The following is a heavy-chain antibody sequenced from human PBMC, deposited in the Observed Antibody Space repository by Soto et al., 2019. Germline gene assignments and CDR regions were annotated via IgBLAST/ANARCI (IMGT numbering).Heavy chain of an antibody. CDR2: TCAYNGNT. V-gene: IGHV1-18*04. Sequence: QVQLVQSGAEGKKPGASVKVSCKASGYTFPSYGISWVRQAPGQVLEWMGWTCAYNGNTNYAQKLHGRVTMPTATSTSPAYMEQRGLRSDDTAVYYCARDNPYSGSSAFAYWGQGTLVTVSS. D-gene: IGHD1-26*01. J-gene: IGHJ4*02. CDR3: ARDNPYSGSSAFAY. CDR1: GYTFPSYG.